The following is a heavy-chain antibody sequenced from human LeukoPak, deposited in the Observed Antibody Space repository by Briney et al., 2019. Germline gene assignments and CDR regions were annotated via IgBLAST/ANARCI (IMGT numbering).Heavy chain of an antibody. CDR3: ARARRSGGITLIRGVKDRGWFDS. CDR1: GFTFSSYA. D-gene: IGHD3-10*01. V-gene: IGHV3-23*01. Sequence: GGSLRLSCAASGFTFSSYAMSWVRQAPGKGLEWVSAINYSGGSTYYADSVKGRFTISRDNSKNTLYLQMNSLRAEDTAVHYCARARRSGGITLIRGVKDRGWFDSWGQGTLVTVSS. J-gene: IGHJ5*01. CDR2: INYSGGST.